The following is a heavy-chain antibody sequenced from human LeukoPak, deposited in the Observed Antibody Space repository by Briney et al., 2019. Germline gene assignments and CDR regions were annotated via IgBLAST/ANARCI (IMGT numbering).Heavy chain of an antibody. D-gene: IGHD3-10*01. Sequence: GGSLRLSCAASGFTFSNYGMHWVRQVPGKGLEWVAFLRYDGSNEYYADSVKGRFTISRDNSKSTLYLQMNSLRAEDTAVYYCAKDDRATWYFDYWGQGTLVTVSS. CDR3: AKDDRATWYFDY. J-gene: IGHJ4*02. CDR1: GFTFSNYG. V-gene: IGHV3-30*02. CDR2: LRYDGSNE.